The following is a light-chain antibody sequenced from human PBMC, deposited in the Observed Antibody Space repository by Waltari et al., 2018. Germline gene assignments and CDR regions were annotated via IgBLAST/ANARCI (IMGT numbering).Light chain of an antibody. V-gene: IGKV3-11*01. J-gene: IGKJ2*01. CDR1: QSVSRY. CDR2: EAS. CDR3: QQRSNWQYT. Sequence: EIVLTQSPATLSLSPGERATLSCRASQSVSRYLAWYQQKPGQAPRLLIYEASIRATGIPARFSGSGSGIDFTLTISSLEPEDFAVYYCQQRSNWQYTFGQGTKLEI.